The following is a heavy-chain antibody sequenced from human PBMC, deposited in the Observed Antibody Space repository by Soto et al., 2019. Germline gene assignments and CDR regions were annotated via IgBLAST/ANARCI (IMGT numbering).Heavy chain of an antibody. Sequence: PSETLSLTCTVSGGSISSYYWSWIRQPPGKGLEWIGYIYYSGSTNYNPSLKSRVTISVDKSKNQFSLKLSSVTAADTAVYYCARVKTIAAAATAYYFYYWGQGTLVTVSS. CDR1: GGSISSYY. CDR3: ARVKTIAAAATAYYFYY. CDR2: IYYSGST. D-gene: IGHD6-13*01. J-gene: IGHJ4*02. V-gene: IGHV4-59*01.